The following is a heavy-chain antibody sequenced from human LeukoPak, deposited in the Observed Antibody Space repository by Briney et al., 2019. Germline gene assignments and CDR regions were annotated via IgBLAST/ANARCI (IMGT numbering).Heavy chain of an antibody. D-gene: IGHD3-3*01. CDR2: ISAYNGNT. J-gene: IGHJ5*02. V-gene: IGHV1-18*01. Sequence: ASVKVSCKASGYTFTSYGISWVRQAPGQGLEWMGWISAYNGNTNYAQKLQGRVTMTTDTFTSTAYMELRSLRSDDTAVYYCARAPRRADFWSGYNNWFDPWGQGTLVTVSS. CDR3: ARAPRRADFWSGYNNWFDP. CDR1: GYTFTSYG.